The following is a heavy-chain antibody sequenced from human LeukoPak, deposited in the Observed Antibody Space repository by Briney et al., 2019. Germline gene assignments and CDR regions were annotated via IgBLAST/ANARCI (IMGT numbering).Heavy chain of an antibody. CDR3: ATYSSLNRREFQF. Sequence: GGSLRLSCEGSGFTFSNYWMGWVRQAPGKGLQWVANIKTDGSEAYYVDSVKDRFTISRDNAKNSLYLQMNSLRAEDTAVYYCATYSSLNRREFQFWGQGTLLTVSS. V-gene: IGHV3-7*01. CDR2: IKTDGSEA. CDR1: GFTFSNYW. D-gene: IGHD3-22*01. J-gene: IGHJ1*01.